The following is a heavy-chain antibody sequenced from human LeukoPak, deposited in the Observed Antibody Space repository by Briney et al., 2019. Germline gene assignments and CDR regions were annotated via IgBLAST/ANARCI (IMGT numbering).Heavy chain of an antibody. CDR1: GYTFTGYY. Sequence: ASVKVSCKASGYTFTGYYMHWVRQAPGQGLEWMGRINPNSGGTNYAQKFQGRVTMTRDTSISTAYMELSRLRSDDTAVYYCTLLGGWYVSSYFDYWGQGTLVTVSS. CDR3: TLLGGWYVSSYFDY. D-gene: IGHD6-19*01. V-gene: IGHV1-2*06. J-gene: IGHJ4*02. CDR2: INPNSGGT.